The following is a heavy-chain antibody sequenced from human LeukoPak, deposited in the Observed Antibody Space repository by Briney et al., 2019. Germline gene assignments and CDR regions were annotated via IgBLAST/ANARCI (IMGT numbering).Heavy chain of an antibody. CDR2: IYHGGNT. D-gene: IGHD3-9*01. J-gene: IGHJ4*02. CDR3: AGGDGDILTGFDY. CDR1: GGSISSTNW. Sequence: PSETLSLTCAVSGGSISSTNWWSWVRQPPGKGLEWIGEIYHGGNTNYNPSLKSRVPISVDNSKTQFSLNLISVTAADTAVYYCAGGDGDILTGFDYWGQGTLVTVSS. V-gene: IGHV4-4*02.